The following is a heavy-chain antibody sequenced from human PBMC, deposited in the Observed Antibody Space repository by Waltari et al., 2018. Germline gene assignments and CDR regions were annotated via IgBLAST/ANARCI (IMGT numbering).Heavy chain of an antibody. Sequence: EVQLVETGGALIHPGGSLRLSCAACDFIVGNNYMAWVRQAPGKGLEWVSVIYAGGGSDSADSVRGRFTISRDNSKNTLYLEMNALRPDDTAVYYCATLGAYLGAFEVWGRGTMVTVSS. V-gene: IGHV3-53*02. D-gene: IGHD3-16*01. J-gene: IGHJ3*01. CDR3: ATLGAYLGAFEV. CDR2: IYAGGGS. CDR1: DFIVGNNY.